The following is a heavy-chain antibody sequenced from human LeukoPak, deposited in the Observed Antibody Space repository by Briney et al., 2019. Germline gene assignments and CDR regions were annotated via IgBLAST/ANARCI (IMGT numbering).Heavy chain of an antibody. V-gene: IGHV1-69*05. CDR2: IIPIFGTA. D-gene: IGHD2-21*01. Sequence: SVKVSCKASGGTFSSYAISWVRQAPGQGLEWMGGIIPIFGTANYAQKFQGRVTITTDESTSTAYMELSSLRSEDTAVYYCASSKVVVIAIFDYWGQGTLVTVSS. J-gene: IGHJ4*02. CDR1: GGTFSSYA. CDR3: ASSKVVVIAIFDY.